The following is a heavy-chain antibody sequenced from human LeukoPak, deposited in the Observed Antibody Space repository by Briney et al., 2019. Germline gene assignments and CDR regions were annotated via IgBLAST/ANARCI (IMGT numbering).Heavy chain of an antibody. V-gene: IGHV3-21*01. CDR2: ISSSSSYI. D-gene: IGHD3-10*01. CDR1: GFTFSSYS. Sequence: GGSLRLSCAASGFTFSSYSMNWVRQAPGKGLEWASSISSSSSYIYYADSVKGRFTISRDNAKNSLYLQMNSLRAEDTAVYYCARGTRITMVRGVSLNYGMDVWGKGTTVTVSS. J-gene: IGHJ6*04. CDR3: ARGTRITMVRGVSLNYGMDV.